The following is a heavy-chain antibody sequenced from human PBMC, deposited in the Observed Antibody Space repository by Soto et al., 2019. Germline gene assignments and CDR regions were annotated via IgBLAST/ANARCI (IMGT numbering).Heavy chain of an antibody. V-gene: IGHV1-8*01. J-gene: IGHJ4*02. Sequence: VASVKVSCKTSGYTFSTYDINWVRQAPGQGLEWMGWMNPNTGNTGYAQKFRGRVTLTRNTSISTAYMELMSLKTEDTAVYFCARRKERSGPNLFAYWGQGTLVTVSS. D-gene: IGHD6-25*01. CDR1: GYTFSTYD. CDR2: MNPNTGNT. CDR3: ARRKERSGPNLFAY.